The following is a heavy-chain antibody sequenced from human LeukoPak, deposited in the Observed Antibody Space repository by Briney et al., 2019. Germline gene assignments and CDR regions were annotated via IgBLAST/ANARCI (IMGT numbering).Heavy chain of an antibody. J-gene: IGHJ4*02. CDR2: ITATGDTA. D-gene: IGHD6-19*01. V-gene: IGHV3-23*01. Sequence: GGSLRLSCVASGFTFTKCAMSWTRQAPGKGLEWVAIITATGDTAYYADSVKGRFTISRDNSRNTVYMQMDSLRAEDTAIYYCAGDRNSDWYSPLDYWGQGSQVTVSP. CDR3: AGDRNSDWYSPLDY. CDR1: GFTFTKCA.